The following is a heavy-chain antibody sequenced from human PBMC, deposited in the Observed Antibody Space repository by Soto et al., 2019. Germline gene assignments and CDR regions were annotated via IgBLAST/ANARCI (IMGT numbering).Heavy chain of an antibody. CDR1: GYSFAGYW. J-gene: IGHJ4*02. D-gene: IGHD5-18*01. V-gene: IGHV5-10-1*01. Sequence: GESLKISCKGSGYSFAGYWITWVRQKPGKGLEWMGRIDPSDSQTYYSPSFRGHVTISVTKSITTVFLQWSSLRASDTAMYYCARQIYGSDTGPNFQYYFDSWGQGTPVTVSS. CDR3: ARQIYGSDTGPNFQYYFDS. CDR2: IDPSDSQT.